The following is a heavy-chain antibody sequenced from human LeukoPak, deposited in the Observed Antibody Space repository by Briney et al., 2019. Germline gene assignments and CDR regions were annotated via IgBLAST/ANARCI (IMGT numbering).Heavy chain of an antibody. CDR1: GVSISSGGYY. CDR2: IYYSGST. Sequence: SETLTLTCTVSGVSISSGGYYWSWIRQHPGKGLEWIGYIYYSGSTYYNPSLKSRVTISVDTSKNQFSLKLSSVTAADTAVYYCARAPSRMGTIFGVVTNYFDYWGQGTLVTVSS. V-gene: IGHV4-31*03. D-gene: IGHD3-3*01. J-gene: IGHJ4*02. CDR3: ARAPSRMGTIFGVVTNYFDY.